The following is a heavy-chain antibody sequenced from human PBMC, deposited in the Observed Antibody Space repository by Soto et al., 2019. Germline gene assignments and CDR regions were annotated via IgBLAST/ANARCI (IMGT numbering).Heavy chain of an antibody. CDR3: ARRIPFGYGMDV. CDR1: GFTFSSYA. Sequence: PVGSLRLSCAASGFTFSSYAMHWVRQAPGRGLEYVSDITSNGGNTDYASSVKGRFTISRDNSKNTLYLQMGSLRAEDMAVYYCARRIPFGYGMDVWGQGTTVTVSS. V-gene: IGHV3-64*01. CDR2: ITSNGGNT. J-gene: IGHJ6*02. D-gene: IGHD2-21*01.